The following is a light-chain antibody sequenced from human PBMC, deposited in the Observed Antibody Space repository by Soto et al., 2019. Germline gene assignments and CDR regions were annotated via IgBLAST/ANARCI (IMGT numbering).Light chain of an antibody. CDR1: TSNIGSNT. Sequence: QSVLTQPPSASGTAGQRVPISCSGSTSNIGSNTVNWYQQLPGTAPRTLIYSNNQRPSGVPDRFSGSKSGTSGSLAISGLLSEDEADYYCAAWDDGLNGYVFGTGTKLTVL. CDR3: AAWDDGLNGYV. CDR2: SNN. V-gene: IGLV1-44*01. J-gene: IGLJ1*01.